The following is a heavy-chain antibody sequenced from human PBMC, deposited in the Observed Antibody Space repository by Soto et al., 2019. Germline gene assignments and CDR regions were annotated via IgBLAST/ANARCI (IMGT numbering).Heavy chain of an antibody. CDR2: ISGSRGSR. CDR3: AKEGTAEWIHYYYPTDV. V-gene: IGHV3-23*01. D-gene: IGHD5-18*01. CDR1: GLHFTSCA. Sequence: PGGGLRLCCEGRGLHFTSCAMTCVRQAPGKGLEWVSTISGSRGSRFYADSVKGRFSLTRDNSKDTVYLQMNSLRVEDTAFYYCAKEGTAEWIHYYYPTDVWGRGT. J-gene: IGHJ6*02.